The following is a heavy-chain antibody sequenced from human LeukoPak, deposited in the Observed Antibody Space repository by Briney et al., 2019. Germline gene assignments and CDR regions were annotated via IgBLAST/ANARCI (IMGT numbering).Heavy chain of an antibody. CDR3: ARDGSRDTALDY. V-gene: IGHV1-46*01. CDR2: INPSGGST. J-gene: IGHJ4*02. Sequence: ASVKVSCKASGYTFTSYYMHWVRQAPGQGLEWMGIINPSGGSTSYAQKFQGRVTVTRDTSTSTVYMELSSLRSEDTAVYYCARDGSRDTALDYWGQGTLVTVSS. CDR1: GYTFTSYY. D-gene: IGHD5-18*01.